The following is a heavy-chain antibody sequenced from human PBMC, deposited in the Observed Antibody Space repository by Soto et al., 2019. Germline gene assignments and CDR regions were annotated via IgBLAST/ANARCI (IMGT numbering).Heavy chain of an antibody. CDR1: GFTFSNYA. J-gene: IGHJ1*01. CDR3: AKAPVPDFTAYGSCVFEL. CDR2: IVASGGTT. Sequence: SLRLSCAASGFTFSNYAMSWVRQAPGKGLEWVSSIVASGGTTYYADSVQGRFSISRDNSKNTLYLQMHSLGAEDTAIFFCAKAPVPDFTAYGSCVFELWGRGTLVTVSS. D-gene: IGHD4-17*01. V-gene: IGHV3-23*01.